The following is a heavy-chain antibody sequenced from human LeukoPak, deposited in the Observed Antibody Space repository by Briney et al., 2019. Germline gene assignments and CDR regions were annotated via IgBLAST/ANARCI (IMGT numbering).Heavy chain of an antibody. J-gene: IGHJ6*04. V-gene: IGHV6-1*01. CDR1: GDSVSSNSAA. CDR2: TYYRSKWYN. D-gene: IGHD6-19*01. Sequence: SQTLSLTCAISGDSVSSNSAAWNWIRQSPSRGLEWLGRTYYRSKWYNDYAASVKSRITINPDTSKNQFSLQLNSVTPEDTAVYYCARAHTAVAGSYYYGMDVWGKGTTVTVSS. CDR3: ARAHTAVAGSYYYGMDV.